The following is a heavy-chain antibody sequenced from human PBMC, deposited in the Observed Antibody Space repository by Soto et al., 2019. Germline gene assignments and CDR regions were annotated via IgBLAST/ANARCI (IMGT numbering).Heavy chain of an antibody. V-gene: IGHV4-39*01. CDR2: ILYSGSI. CDR1: GGSITRNNHY. J-gene: IGHJ4*02. Sequence: QLQLQESGPGLVKPSETLSLTCTVSGGSITRNNHYWGWIRQSPGKGLEWIGSILYSGSINYNPSLKSRGTISGETAKNQFSLKMSSVTAADTAVYYCARLGSSGWYQGSYFDYWGQGTLVTVSS. D-gene: IGHD6-19*01. CDR3: ARLGSSGWYQGSYFDY.